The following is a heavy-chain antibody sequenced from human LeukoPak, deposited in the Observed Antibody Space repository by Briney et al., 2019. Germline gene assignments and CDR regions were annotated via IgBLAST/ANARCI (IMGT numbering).Heavy chain of an antibody. D-gene: IGHD2-21*01. Sequence: SETLSLTCTVSGASISNYYWSWIRQPPGKGLECIGYVSYSGRTNHNPSLKSRVTISVDTSKNQFSLRVSSVTAADTAVYYCARHLNNCGDDCYIFDYWGQGTLVTVSS. CDR1: GASISNYY. CDR2: VSYSGRT. CDR3: ARHLNNCGDDCYIFDY. V-gene: IGHV4-59*08. J-gene: IGHJ4*02.